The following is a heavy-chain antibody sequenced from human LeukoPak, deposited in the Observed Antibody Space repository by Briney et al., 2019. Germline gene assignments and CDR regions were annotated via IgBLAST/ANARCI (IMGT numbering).Heavy chain of an antibody. CDR2: IWYDGSNK. V-gene: IGHV3-33*01. Sequence: GGSLRLSCAASGFTFSSYGMHWVRQAPGKGLEWVAVIWYDGSNKYYADSVKGRFTISRDNSKNTLYLQMNSLRAEDTAVYYCARDSGGYSGYDSYYFDYWGQGTLVTVSS. CDR3: ARDSGGYSGYDSYYFDY. CDR1: GFTFSSYG. J-gene: IGHJ4*02. D-gene: IGHD5-12*01.